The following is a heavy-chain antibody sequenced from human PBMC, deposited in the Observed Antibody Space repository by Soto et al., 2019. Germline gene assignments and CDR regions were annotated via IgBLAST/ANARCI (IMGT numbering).Heavy chain of an antibody. D-gene: IGHD6-6*01. CDR2: IYYSGTT. CDR1: GGSISGGYYY. CDR3: ARSSLYCMDV. J-gene: IGHJ6*02. Sequence: SETLSLACTVSGGSISGGYYYWRWIRQPAWWCREWIVNIYYSGTTYYNPSLKIRLIISIATSKNQFALNVCSLTAADTAVYYCARSSLYCMDVWRQGTTV. V-gene: IGHV4-30-4*02.